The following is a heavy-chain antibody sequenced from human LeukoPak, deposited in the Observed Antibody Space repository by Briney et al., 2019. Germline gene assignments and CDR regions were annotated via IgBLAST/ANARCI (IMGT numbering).Heavy chain of an antibody. V-gene: IGHV3-53*01. CDR3: ASRGTAYYFDY. Sequence: GGSLRLSCAPSGLTVNSNYMNWARHAPGEGLEWVSIIYKGGSISYASSVKGGFTITRDNSKNTLFLQMNSLRAEDTAVYCCASRGTAYYFDYWGQGTLVTVSS. D-gene: IGHD1-1*01. CDR1: GLTVNSNY. J-gene: IGHJ4*02. CDR2: IYKGGSI.